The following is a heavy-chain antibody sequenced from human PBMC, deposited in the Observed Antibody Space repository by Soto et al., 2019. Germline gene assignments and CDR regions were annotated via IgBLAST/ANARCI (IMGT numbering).Heavy chain of an antibody. D-gene: IGHD6-13*01. Sequence: QVQLVQSGAEVKKPGASVKLSCKASGYSFTGYYIDWVRQAPGQGLEWIGMINPSGGSTESAQKFQGRVTMTRDTSTSTVYLELSGLRFEDTAVYFCAREAAVGPIDNWGQGTLVTVSS. J-gene: IGHJ4*02. V-gene: IGHV1-46*01. CDR1: GYSFTGYY. CDR2: INPSGGST. CDR3: AREAAVGPIDN.